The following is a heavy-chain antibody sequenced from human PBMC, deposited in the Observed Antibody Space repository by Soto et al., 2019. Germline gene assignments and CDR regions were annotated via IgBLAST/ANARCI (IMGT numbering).Heavy chain of an antibody. CDR1: GGSINRGGYY. D-gene: IGHD2-2*01. Sequence: QVQRQESGPGLVKPSQTLSLTCSVSGGSINRGGYYWSWIRQHPGKGLEWIGYIYYNGNPYYNPSLKSRVNISIDTSRNQFYLKLTSVTAADTAVYYCAREAPAASDAFDVWGQGTMVTVSS. CDR3: AREAPAASDAFDV. J-gene: IGHJ3*01. V-gene: IGHV4-31*03. CDR2: IYYNGNP.